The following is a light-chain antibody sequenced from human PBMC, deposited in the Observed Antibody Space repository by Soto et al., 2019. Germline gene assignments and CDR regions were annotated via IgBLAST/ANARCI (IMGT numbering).Light chain of an antibody. CDR1: QNILSN. V-gene: IGKV3-15*01. J-gene: IGKJ1*01. Sequence: EIVLTHSPATLSVSPGERVTLYCMASQNILSNLAWYQQKPGQAPRLLIYGASTRATGIPARFSGSGSGTEFTLTISSLQSEDFAVYYCQQYNNWPRTFGQGTKVDIK. CDR2: GAS. CDR3: QQYNNWPRT.